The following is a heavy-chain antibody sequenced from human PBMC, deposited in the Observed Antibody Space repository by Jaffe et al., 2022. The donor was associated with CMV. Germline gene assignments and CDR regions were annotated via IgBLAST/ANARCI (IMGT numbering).Heavy chain of an antibody. CDR2: ISSSSSYI. V-gene: IGHV3-21*01. J-gene: IGHJ6*02. CDR3: ARDTQIVVVPAAYDLDWYYGMDV. Sequence: EVQLVESGGGLVKPGGSLRLSCAASGFTFSSYSMNWVRQAPGKGLEWVSSISSSSSYIYYADSVKGRFTISRDNAKNSLYLQMNSLRAEDTAVYYCARDTQIVVVPAAYDLDWYYGMDVWGQGTTVTVSS. CDR1: GFTFSSYS. D-gene: IGHD2-2*01.